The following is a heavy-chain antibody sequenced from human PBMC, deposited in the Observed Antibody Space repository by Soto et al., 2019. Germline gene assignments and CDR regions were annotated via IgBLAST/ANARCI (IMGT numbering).Heavy chain of an antibody. D-gene: IGHD4-17*01. V-gene: IGHV3-21*01. CDR2: ISSSSSYI. J-gene: IGHJ6*02. CDR1: GFTFSSYS. CDR3: ARMYCDYGLNGNYYGMDV. Sequence: EVQLVESGGGLVKPGGSLRLSCAASGFTFSSYSMNWALQAPGKGLEWVSSISSSSSYIYFADSVKGRFTISRDNAKNSLHLQMKSLRAEDTAVYYCARMYCDYGLNGNYYGMDVWGQRTTVTVSS.